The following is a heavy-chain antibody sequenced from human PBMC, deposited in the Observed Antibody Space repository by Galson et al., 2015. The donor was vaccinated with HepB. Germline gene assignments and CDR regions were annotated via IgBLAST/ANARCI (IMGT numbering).Heavy chain of an antibody. CDR2: IIPIFGTA. CDR3: ARPVATILGDYYYYGMDV. D-gene: IGHD5-12*01. Sequence: SVKVSCKASGGTFSSYAISWVRQAPGQGLEWMGGIIPIFGTANYAQKFQGRVTITADESTSTAYMELSSLRSEDTAVYYCARPVATILGDYYYYGMDVWGQGTTVTVSS. CDR1: GGTFSSYA. V-gene: IGHV1-69*13. J-gene: IGHJ6*02.